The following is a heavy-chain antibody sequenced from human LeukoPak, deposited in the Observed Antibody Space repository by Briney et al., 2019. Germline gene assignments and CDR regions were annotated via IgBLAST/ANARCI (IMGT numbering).Heavy chain of an antibody. D-gene: IGHD2-2*01. CDR1: GFTFISYA. CDR2: ISGSGGSM. J-gene: IGHJ1*01. Sequence: GGSLRLSCAASGFTFISYAMSWVRQAPGKGLEWVSAISGSGGSMHYADSVKGQFTISRDNSKNTLYLQMNTLRAEDTAVYYCAKDEDARPMYFQHWGQGTLVTVSS. V-gene: IGHV3-23*01. CDR3: AKDEDARPMYFQH.